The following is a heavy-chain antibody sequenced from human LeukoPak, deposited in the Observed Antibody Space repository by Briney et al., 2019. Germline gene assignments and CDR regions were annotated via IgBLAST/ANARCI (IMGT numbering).Heavy chain of an antibody. Sequence: GGSLRLSCAVSGFTFSSYAMHWVRQAPGKGLEWVAVISYDGSNKYYADSVKGRFTISRDNSKNTLYLQMNSLRAEDTAVYYCARVIGLVDYFDYWGQGTLVTVSS. CDR1: GFTFSSYA. D-gene: IGHD2/OR15-2a*01. CDR2: ISYDGSNK. CDR3: ARVIGLVDYFDY. J-gene: IGHJ4*02. V-gene: IGHV3-30-3*01.